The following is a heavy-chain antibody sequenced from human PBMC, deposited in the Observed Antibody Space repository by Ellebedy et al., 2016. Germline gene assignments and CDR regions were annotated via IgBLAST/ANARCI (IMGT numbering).Heavy chain of an antibody. D-gene: IGHD7-27*01. Sequence: GGSLRLXXKASGFDFSDNPMNWVRQAPGKGLEWISYISGFRTNATYYADSVKGRFTISRDNAKNSVYLQMDSLRVDDTAIYYCAKDLPNWANDYWGQGALVTVSS. CDR3: AKDLPNWANDY. CDR1: GFDFSDNP. V-gene: IGHV3-48*04. J-gene: IGHJ4*02. CDR2: ISGFRTNAT.